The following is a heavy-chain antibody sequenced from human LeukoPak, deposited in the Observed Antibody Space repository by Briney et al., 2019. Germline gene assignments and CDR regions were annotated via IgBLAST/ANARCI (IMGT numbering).Heavy chain of an antibody. CDR2: INPNSGGT. D-gene: IGHD4-17*01. CDR3: ARDSKDDYGDYINWFDP. Sequence: ASVKVSCKASGYTFTGYYMHWVRQAPGQGLEWMGWINPNSGGTNYAQMFQGRVTMTRDTSISTAYMELSRLRSDDTAVYYCARDSKDDYGDYINWFDPWGQGTLVTVSS. V-gene: IGHV1-2*02. J-gene: IGHJ5*02. CDR1: GYTFTGYY.